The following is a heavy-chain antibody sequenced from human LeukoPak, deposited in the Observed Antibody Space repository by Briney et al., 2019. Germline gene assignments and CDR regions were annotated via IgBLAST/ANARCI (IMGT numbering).Heavy chain of an antibody. J-gene: IGHJ4*02. CDR3: ARGYSPDY. CDR1: GYSISSGYF. V-gene: IGHV4-38-2*02. Sequence: SETLSLTCNVSGYSISSGYFWGGVRRAPGKGLEGIGSIYKRASVHYNPSLKRRVTISGDTAKNQFCLKVTSLTAAATAVFYCARGYSPDYWGQGTLVTVFS. D-gene: IGHD2-15*01. CDR2: IYKRASV.